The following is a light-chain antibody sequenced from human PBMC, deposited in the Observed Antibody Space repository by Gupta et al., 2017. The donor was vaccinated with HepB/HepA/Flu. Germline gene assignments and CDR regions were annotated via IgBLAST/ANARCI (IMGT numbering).Light chain of an antibody. J-gene: IGLJ2*01. Sequence: FMLTQPHSVSESPGKTVTISCTRSSGSIASNYVQWYQQRPGSAPTTVIYEDNQRPSGVPVRFSGSIDSSSNSASLTISGLKTEDEADYYCQSYDSSIVVFGGGTKLTVL. CDR1: SGSIASNY. CDR3: QSYDSSIVV. CDR2: EDN. V-gene: IGLV6-57*03.